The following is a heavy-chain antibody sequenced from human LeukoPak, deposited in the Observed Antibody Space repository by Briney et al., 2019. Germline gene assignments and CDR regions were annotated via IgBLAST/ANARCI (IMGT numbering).Heavy chain of an antibody. V-gene: IGHV1-18*01. Sequence: PMASVKVSCKASGYTFTSYGISWVRQAPGQGLEWMGWISAYNGNTNYAQKVQGRVTMTTDTSTSTAYMELRSLRSDDTAVYYCARDRARAKSPPVISYYYGSGSYSYNWFDPRGQGTLVTVSS. J-gene: IGHJ5*02. CDR2: ISAYNGNT. CDR1: GYTFTSYG. D-gene: IGHD3-10*01. CDR3: ARDRARAKSPPVISYYYGSGSYSYNWFDP.